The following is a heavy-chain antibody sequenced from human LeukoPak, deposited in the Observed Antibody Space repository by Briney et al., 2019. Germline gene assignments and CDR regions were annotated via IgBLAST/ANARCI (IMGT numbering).Heavy chain of an antibody. V-gene: IGHV3-23*01. CDR1: GFTFSSYA. CDR2: ISGGGGST. CDR3: VNYGLGSYSGPDY. Sequence: GGSLRLSCAASGFTFSSYAMTWVRQAPGKGLEWVSAISGGGGSTYYADSVKGRFTISRDNSKNTLYLQMNSLRAEDTAIFYCVNYGLGSYSGPDYWGQGTLVTVSS. D-gene: IGHD3-10*01. J-gene: IGHJ4*02.